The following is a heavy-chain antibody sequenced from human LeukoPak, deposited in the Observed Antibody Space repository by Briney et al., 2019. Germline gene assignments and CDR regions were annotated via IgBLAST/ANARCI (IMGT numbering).Heavy chain of an antibody. Sequence: SETLSLTCAIYSESFSGYFWSWIRQPPGKGLEWIGEINYSGSTNYNPSLKSRVTISVDTSKNQFSLKLSSVTAADTAVYYCARTGPRQLIDYWGQGTLVTVSS. CDR3: ARTGPRQLIDY. J-gene: IGHJ4*02. CDR2: INYSGST. V-gene: IGHV4-34*01. D-gene: IGHD6-19*01. CDR1: SESFSGYF.